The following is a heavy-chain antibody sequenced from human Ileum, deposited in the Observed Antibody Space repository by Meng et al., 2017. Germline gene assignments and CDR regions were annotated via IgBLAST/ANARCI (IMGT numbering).Heavy chain of an antibody. CDR2: IYYGGST. V-gene: IGHV4-39*07. J-gene: IGHJ4*01. Sequence: SETLSLTCTVSGGSISSRSYYWGWIRQPPGKGLEWIGNIYYGGSTYNPSLKSRVMISVDTSKNQLSLKLSSVTAADTAVYYCAREIVGATGGVDYWGHGTLVTVSS. CDR3: AREIVGATGGVDY. CDR1: GGSISSRSYY. D-gene: IGHD1-26*01.